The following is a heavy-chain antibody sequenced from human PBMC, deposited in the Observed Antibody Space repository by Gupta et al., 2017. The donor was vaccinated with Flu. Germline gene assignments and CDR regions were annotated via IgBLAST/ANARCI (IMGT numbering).Heavy chain of an antibody. J-gene: IGHJ6*04. Sequence: VAGLTFRNYEMSWVRQAPGKGLEWVSYISSSGNTIYYADSVKGRFTISRDSARNSLYLQMNGLRAEDTAVYYCAREGMDVWGKGTTVTVSS. CDR2: ISSSGNTI. V-gene: IGHV3-48*03. CDR1: GLTFRNYE. CDR3: AREGMDV.